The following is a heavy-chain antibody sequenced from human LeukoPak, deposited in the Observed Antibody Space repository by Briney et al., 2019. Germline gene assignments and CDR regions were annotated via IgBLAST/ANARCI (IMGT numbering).Heavy chain of an antibody. CDR3: AKCMSGSGVCLNFDS. V-gene: IGHV3-23*01. Sequence: GGSLRLSCEASGFTFIAYAMSWVRQAQGKGLQWVPGISVTDSGTYYTDSVKGRFTISRDNSKNTVYLQIDSLRAEDTAVYYCAKCMSGSGVCLNFDSWGQGVLVTVSS. CDR2: ISVTDSGT. D-gene: IGHD2-21*02. CDR1: GFTFIAYA. J-gene: IGHJ4*02.